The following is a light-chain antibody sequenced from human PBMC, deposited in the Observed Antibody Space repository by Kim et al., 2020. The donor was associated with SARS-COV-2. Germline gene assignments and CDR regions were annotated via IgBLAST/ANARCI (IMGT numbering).Light chain of an antibody. CDR1: KIGGKS. J-gene: IGLJ3*02. CDR2: YDS. CDR3: QVWDTDGNHRGV. Sequence: PGKTARLTCGGTKIGGKSVHWYQQKPGQAPVLVLYYDSNRPSGIPDRFSGSNFGDTATLTITRVESGDEADYFCQVWDTDGNHRGVFGGGTQLTVL. V-gene: IGLV3-21*04.